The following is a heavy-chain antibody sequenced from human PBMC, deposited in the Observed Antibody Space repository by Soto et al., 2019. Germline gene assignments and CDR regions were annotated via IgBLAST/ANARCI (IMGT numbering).Heavy chain of an antibody. CDR2: ILNSGTT. J-gene: IGHJ4*02. D-gene: IGHD6-13*01. CDR1: GGSIGNYY. CDR3: ARYRREAVAGYTLDN. V-gene: IGHV4-59*01. Sequence: PSETLSLTCTVSGGSIGNYYWSWIRQSPGKGLEYIGSILNSGTTSYDPSLKSRVTISEDTSKSQFSLKVNSMTAADTAVYYCARYRREAVAGYTLDNWGQGILVTVSS.